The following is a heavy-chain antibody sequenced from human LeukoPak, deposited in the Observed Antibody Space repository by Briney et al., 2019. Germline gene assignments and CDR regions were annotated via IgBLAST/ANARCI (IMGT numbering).Heavy chain of an antibody. J-gene: IGHJ6*04. V-gene: IGHV3-53*01. CDR3: AREDVDYYDSSGYLEV. D-gene: IGHD3-22*01. Sequence: GGSLRLSCAASGFTVSSNYMSWVRQAPGKGLEWVSVIHSDGRTYYADSVKGRFTISRDNSKNTLHLQMNSLRAEDTAVYYCAREDVDYYDSSGYLEVWGKGTTVTVSS. CDR1: GFTVSSNY. CDR2: IHSDGRT.